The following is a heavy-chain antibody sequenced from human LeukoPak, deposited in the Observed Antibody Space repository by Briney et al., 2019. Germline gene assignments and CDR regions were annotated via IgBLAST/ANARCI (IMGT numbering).Heavy chain of an antibody. V-gene: IGHV3-48*01. J-gene: IGHJ6*04. CDR2: IRNSGNTI. CDR1: GFTLSSYN. Sequence: PGGSLRLSCAVPGFTLSSYNMNWVRQAPGKGLEWVSYIRNSGNTIYYADSVKGRFTISRDPAKNSLYLQMNSLRAEDTAVYYCAELGITMIGGVWGKGTTVTISS. D-gene: IGHD3-10*02. CDR3: AELGITMIGGV.